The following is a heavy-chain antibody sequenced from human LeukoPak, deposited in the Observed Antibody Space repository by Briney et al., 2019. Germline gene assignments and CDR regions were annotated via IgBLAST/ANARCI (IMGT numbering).Heavy chain of an antibody. Sequence: GASVKVSCKASGYTFTSYGISWVRQAPGQGLEWMGWINPNSGGTNYAQKFQGRDTMTRDTSISTAYMELSRLRSDDTAVYYCARGEDLVVGATSFDYWGQGTLVTVSS. CDR3: ARGEDLVVGATSFDY. J-gene: IGHJ4*02. D-gene: IGHD1-26*01. V-gene: IGHV1-2*02. CDR2: INPNSGGT. CDR1: GYTFTSYG.